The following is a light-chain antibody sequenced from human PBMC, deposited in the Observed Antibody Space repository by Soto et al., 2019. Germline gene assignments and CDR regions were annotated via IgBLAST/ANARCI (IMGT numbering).Light chain of an antibody. CDR2: DVS. J-gene: IGLJ1*01. Sequence: QSALTQPSSVSGSPGPSITISCTGTSIDVGGYNYVSWYQQHPGKAPKLMIYDVSNRPSGVSNRFSGSKSGNTASLTISGLQAEDEADYYCSSYTSSSTLVFGTETKVTVL. CDR3: SSYTSSSTLV. V-gene: IGLV2-14*01. CDR1: SIDVGGYNY.